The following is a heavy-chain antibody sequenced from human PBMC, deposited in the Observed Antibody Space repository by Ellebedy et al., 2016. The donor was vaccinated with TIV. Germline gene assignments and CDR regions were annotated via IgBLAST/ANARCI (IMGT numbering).Heavy chain of an antibody. Sequence: GESLKISXAASGFTFSAYPMNWVRQAPGKGLEWVSYISSENVRHYADSVKGRFTISRDISKSTVSLQMNSLKPEDTAVYYCARGEGPYYYGVDVWGQGTTVTVSS. CDR2: ISSENVR. CDR3: ARGEGPYYYGVDV. J-gene: IGHJ6*02. CDR1: GFTFSAYP. V-gene: IGHV3-69-1*01.